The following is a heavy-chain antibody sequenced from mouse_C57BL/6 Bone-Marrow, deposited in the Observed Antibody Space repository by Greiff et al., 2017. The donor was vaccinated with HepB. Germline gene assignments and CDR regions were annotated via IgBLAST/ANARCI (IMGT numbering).Heavy chain of an antibody. D-gene: IGHD1-1*01. CDR3: ARWGAILRFYAMDY. Sequence: VQLQQSGAELVKPGASVKMSCKASGYTFTSYWITWVKQRPGQGLEWIGDIYPGSGSTNYNEKFKSKATLTVDTSSSTAYMQRSSLTSEDSAVYYCARWGAILRFYAMDYWGQGTSVTVSS. CDR1: GYTFTSYW. J-gene: IGHJ4*01. V-gene: IGHV1-55*01. CDR2: IYPGSGST.